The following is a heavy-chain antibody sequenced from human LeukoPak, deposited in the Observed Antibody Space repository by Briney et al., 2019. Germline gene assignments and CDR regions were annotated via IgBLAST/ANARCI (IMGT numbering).Heavy chain of an antibody. CDR2: INHSGST. CDR1: GGSISSGSYY. Sequence: SQTLSLTCTVSGGSISSGSYYWSWIRQPAGKGLEWIGEINHSGSTNYNPSLKSRVTISVDTSKNQFSLKLSSVTAADTAVYYCARGCFFGLIVVIPAAMIAFDIWGQGTMVTVSS. CDR3: ARGCFFGLIVVIPAAMIAFDI. D-gene: IGHD2-2*01. J-gene: IGHJ3*02. V-gene: IGHV4-61*09.